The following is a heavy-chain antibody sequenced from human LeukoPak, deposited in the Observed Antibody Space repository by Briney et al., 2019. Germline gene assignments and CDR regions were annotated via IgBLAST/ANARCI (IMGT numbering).Heavy chain of an antibody. CDR1: GGSISSYY. V-gene: IGHV4-59*01. Sequence: PSETLSLTCTVSGGSISSYYWSWIRQPPGKGLEWIGYIYYSGSTNYNPSLKSRVTISVDTSKNQFSLKLSSVTAADTAVYYCARADYDILTGAYYYFDYWGQGTLVTVSS. J-gene: IGHJ4*02. D-gene: IGHD3-9*01. CDR2: IYYSGST. CDR3: ARADYDILTGAYYYFDY.